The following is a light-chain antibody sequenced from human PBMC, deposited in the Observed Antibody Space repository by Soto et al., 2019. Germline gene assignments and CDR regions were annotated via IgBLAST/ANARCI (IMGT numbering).Light chain of an antibody. V-gene: IGLV2-8*01. Sequence: QSALTQPPSASGSPGQSVTISCTGTSSYVGGYNYVSWYQQHPGKAPKLMIYEVSKRPSGVPDRFSGSKSGNTASLTVSGLQAEDEADYYCSSYAGSNAYVFGTGTKSPS. CDR2: EVS. J-gene: IGLJ1*01. CDR1: SSYVGGYNY. CDR3: SSYAGSNAYV.